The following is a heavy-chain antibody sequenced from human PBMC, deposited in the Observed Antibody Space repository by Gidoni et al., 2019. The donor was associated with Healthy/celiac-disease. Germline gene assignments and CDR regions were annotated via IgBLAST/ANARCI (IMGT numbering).Heavy chain of an antibody. CDR2: IIPIFGTA. V-gene: IGHV1-69*01. CDR3: ARAGCSGGSCYSAEWYFDL. J-gene: IGHJ2*01. Sequence: QVQLVQSGAEVKKPGSSVKVSCKASGGTFSSYAISWVRQAPGQGLEWMGGIIPIFGTANYAQKFQGRVTITADESTSTAYMELSSLRSEDTAVYYCARAGCSGGSCYSAEWYFDLWGRGTLVTVSS. D-gene: IGHD2-15*01. CDR1: GGTFSSYA.